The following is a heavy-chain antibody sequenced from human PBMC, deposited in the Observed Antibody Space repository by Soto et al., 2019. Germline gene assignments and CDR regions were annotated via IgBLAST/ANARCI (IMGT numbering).Heavy chain of an antibody. D-gene: IGHD3-10*01. J-gene: IGHJ6*02. CDR3: AKDGDSGSGTRIYGMDV. Sequence: EVQLLESGGGLVQPGGSLRLSCAASGFTFNNYAMNWVRQAPGKGLEWVSGISGSGGTTYYADSVMGRFTISRDNSTTTLYRQMNSLRAENTAVYYCAKDGDSGSGTRIYGMDVWGHGTTVTVSS. CDR1: GFTFNNYA. V-gene: IGHV3-23*01. CDR2: ISGSGGTT.